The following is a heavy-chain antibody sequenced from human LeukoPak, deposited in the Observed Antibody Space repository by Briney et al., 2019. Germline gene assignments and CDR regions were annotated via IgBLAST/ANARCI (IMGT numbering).Heavy chain of an antibody. CDR1: GGSISSYY. V-gene: IGHV4-59*12. D-gene: IGHD3-10*01. CDR2: IYYSGST. J-gene: IGHJ3*02. Sequence: SETLSLTCTVSGGSISSYYWSWIRQPPGKGLEWIGYIYYSGSTNYNPSLKSRVTISVDTSKNQSSLKLSSVTAADTAVYYCARDEHSDYYGSGDAFDIWGQGTMVTVSS. CDR3: ARDEHSDYYGSGDAFDI.